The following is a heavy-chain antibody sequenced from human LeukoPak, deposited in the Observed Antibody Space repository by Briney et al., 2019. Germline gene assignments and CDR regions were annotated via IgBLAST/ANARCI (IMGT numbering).Heavy chain of an antibody. J-gene: IGHJ4*02. D-gene: IGHD6-13*01. V-gene: IGHV4-31*03. CDR1: GGSISSGGYY. CDR2: IYYSGST. Sequence: PSQTLSLTCTVSGGSISSGGYYWSWIRQHPGKGLEWIGYIYYSGSTYYNPSLKSRVTISVDTSKNQFSLKLSSVTAADTAVYYCGRYSSSYGFDYWGQGTLVTVSS. CDR3: GRYSSSYGFDY.